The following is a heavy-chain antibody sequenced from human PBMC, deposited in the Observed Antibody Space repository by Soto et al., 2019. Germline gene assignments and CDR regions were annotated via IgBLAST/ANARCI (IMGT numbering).Heavy chain of an antibody. CDR3: AKSPRAVATIGHFDY. CDR2: ISYDGSNK. D-gene: IGHD5-12*01. V-gene: IGHV3-30*18. CDR1: GFTFSSYG. Sequence: GGSLRLSCAASGFTFSSYGMHWVRQAPGKGLEWVAVISYDGSNKYYADSVKGRFTISRDNSKNTLYLQMNSLRAEDTAVYYCAKSPRAVATIGHFDYWGQGTLVTVSS. J-gene: IGHJ4*02.